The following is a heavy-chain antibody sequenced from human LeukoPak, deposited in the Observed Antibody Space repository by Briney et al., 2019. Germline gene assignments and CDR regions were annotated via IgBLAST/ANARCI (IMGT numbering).Heavy chain of an antibody. CDR2: IKQDGSEK. CDR1: GFTFSRYW. V-gene: IGHV3-7*01. D-gene: IGHD1-26*01. Sequence: GGSLRLSCAASGFTFSRYWMSWVRQAPGKGLEWVVNIKQDGSEKYYVDSVNGRFTISRDNAKNSLYLQMNSLRAEDTAVYYCARLLVYGGGGEAFDYWGQGTLVTVSS. CDR3: ARLLVYGGGGEAFDY. J-gene: IGHJ4*02.